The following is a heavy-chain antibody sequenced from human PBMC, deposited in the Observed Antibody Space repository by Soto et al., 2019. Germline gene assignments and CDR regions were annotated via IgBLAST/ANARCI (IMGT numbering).Heavy chain of an antibody. D-gene: IGHD3-16*01. CDR3: RKGGTGGGGAFDI. CDR1: AFTFSSYA. CDR2: ISGRGGST. V-gene: IGHV3-23*01. Sequence: PGGSLRLSCAASAFTFSSYAMSWVRQAPGKGLEWVSGISGRGGSTYYADSVKGRFTISRDNSKNTLYLQMNSLRDEDTARYKRRKGGTGGGGAFDIWGQGTMVTVSS. J-gene: IGHJ3*02.